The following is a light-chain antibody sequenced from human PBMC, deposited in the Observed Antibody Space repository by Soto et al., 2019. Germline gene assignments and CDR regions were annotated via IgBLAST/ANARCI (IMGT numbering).Light chain of an antibody. CDR3: HKGPNWVLL. CDR1: QSINSE. Sequence: EIVMTQSPSTLSLSPGERAALSCRASQSINSELAWYPQKPGQPPRLLIYGASTRATGVPARFTVTESGSEFTLTIRGLQSEDFAVYYCHKGPNWVLLFGQATRLEI. CDR2: GAS. V-gene: IGKV3-15*01. J-gene: IGKJ2*01.